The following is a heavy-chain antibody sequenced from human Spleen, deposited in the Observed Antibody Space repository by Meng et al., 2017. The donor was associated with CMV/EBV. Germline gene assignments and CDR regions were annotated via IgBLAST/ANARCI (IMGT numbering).Heavy chain of an antibody. CDR2: IRYDGSNK. J-gene: IGHJ4*02. D-gene: IGHD2/OR15-2a*01. CDR3: AKDHTYYFDY. V-gene: IGHV3-30*02. CDR1: GFTFSSYG. Sequence: GGDLRLSCAASGFTFSSYGMHWVRQAPGKGLEWVAFIRYDGSNKYYADSVKGRFTISRDNSKNTLYLQMNSLRAEDTAVYYCAKDHTYYFDYWGQGTLVTVSS.